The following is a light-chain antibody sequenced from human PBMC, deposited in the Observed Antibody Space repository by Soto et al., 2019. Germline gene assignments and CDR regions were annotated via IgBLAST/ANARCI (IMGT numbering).Light chain of an antibody. V-gene: IGKV1-33*01. CDR2: DAS. Sequence: DIQMTQTTSSLFAALGPRVTITSQTSQDISNYLNWYQQKLGKDPKLLIYDASNLETGVPSRFSGSGSGTDFTFTISSLQPEDIATYYCQQYSHLITFGQGTRLEIK. CDR3: QQYSHLIT. J-gene: IGKJ5*01. CDR1: QDISNY.